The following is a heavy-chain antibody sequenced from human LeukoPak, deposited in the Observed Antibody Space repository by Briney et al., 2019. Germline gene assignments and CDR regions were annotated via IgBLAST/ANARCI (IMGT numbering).Heavy chain of an antibody. CDR3: AKGSGGSGSYSKYYFDY. D-gene: IGHD3-10*01. CDR2: ISGSGGTT. CDR1: GFTFSSYS. Sequence: PGGSLRLSCAASGFTFSSYSMNWVRQVPGKGLEWVSAISGSGGTTYYADSVRGRLTISRDNSKNTLYLQMNSLRADDTAVYYCAKGSGGSGSYSKYYFDYWGQGTLVTVSS. V-gene: IGHV3-23*01. J-gene: IGHJ4*02.